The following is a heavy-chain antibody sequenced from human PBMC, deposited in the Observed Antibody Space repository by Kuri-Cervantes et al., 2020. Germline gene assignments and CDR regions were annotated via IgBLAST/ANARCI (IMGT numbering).Heavy chain of an antibody. V-gene: IGHV3-33*01. CDR2: IWYDGSNK. CDR3: ARDPTVTTWWDAFDI. Sequence: GGSLRLSCAASGFTFSSYGMHWVRQAPGKGLEWVAVIWYDGSNKYYADSVKGRFTISRDNSKNTLYLQMNSLRAEDTAVYYCARDPTVTTWWDAFDIWGQGTMVTVSS. D-gene: IGHD4-17*01. J-gene: IGHJ3*02. CDR1: GFTFSSYG.